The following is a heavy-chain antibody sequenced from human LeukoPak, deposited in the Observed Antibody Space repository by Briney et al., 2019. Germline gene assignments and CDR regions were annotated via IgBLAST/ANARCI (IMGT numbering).Heavy chain of an antibody. Sequence: PSETLSLTCAVSGGSINSHYWGWIRQPPGEGLQWIGDIYYTGKNNYNPSLKSRVTISLDTSKDPLSLNLTSVLAADTAIYYCVRRDTGWNYFDYWGQGILVTVSS. CDR3: VRRDTGWNYFDY. D-gene: IGHD6-19*01. CDR1: GGSINSHY. V-gene: IGHV4-59*08. CDR2: IYYTGKN. J-gene: IGHJ4*02.